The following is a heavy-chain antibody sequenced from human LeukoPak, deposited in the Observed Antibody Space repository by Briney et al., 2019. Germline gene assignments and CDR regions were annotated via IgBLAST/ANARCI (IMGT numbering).Heavy chain of an antibody. CDR2: INHSGGT. CDR1: GGSFSGYY. D-gene: IGHD1-26*01. J-gene: IGHJ4*02. Sequence: SETLSLTCAVYGGSFSGYYWSWIRQPPGKGLEWIGEINHSGGTNYNPSLKSRVTISVDTSKNQFFLKLSSVTAADTAVYYCARHKRGSYYFEGRWSPTPRGSYFDYWGQGTLVTVSS. CDR3: ARHKRGSYYFEGRWSPTPRGSYFDY. V-gene: IGHV4-34*01.